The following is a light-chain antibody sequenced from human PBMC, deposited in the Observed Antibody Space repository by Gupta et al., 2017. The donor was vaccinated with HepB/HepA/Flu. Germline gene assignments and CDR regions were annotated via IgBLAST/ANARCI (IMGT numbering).Light chain of an antibody. Sequence: QPALTQPASMSGSPGQSIAISCTGISSDVGSYNLVSWYQHHPATAPTVMSYEVSKRPSGVSRRCAAYNAGTTALLTTSGHQAEDEAYYYCSSYASRNTGVFGTGTKVTVL. CDR3: SSYASRNTGV. CDR2: EVS. V-gene: IGLV2-23*02. J-gene: IGLJ1*01. CDR1: SSDVGSYNL.